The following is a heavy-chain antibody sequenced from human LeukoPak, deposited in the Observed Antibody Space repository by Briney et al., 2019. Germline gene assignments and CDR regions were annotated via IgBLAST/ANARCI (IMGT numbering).Heavy chain of an antibody. CDR1: GGSISSGDYY. D-gene: IGHD6-6*01. CDR3: ARLSYSSSSCWFDP. J-gene: IGHJ5*02. Sequence: SQTLSLTCTVSGGSISSGDYYWSWIRQPPGKGLELIGYIYYSGSTYYNPSLKSRVTISVDTSKNQFSLKLSSVTAADTAVYYCARLSYSSSSCWFDPWGQGTLVTASS. CDR2: IYYSGST. V-gene: IGHV4-30-4*08.